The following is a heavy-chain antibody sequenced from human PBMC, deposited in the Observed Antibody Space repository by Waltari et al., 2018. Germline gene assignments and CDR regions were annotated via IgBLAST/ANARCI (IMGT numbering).Heavy chain of an antibody. D-gene: IGHD6-13*01. V-gene: IGHV3-48*03. CDR2: ISSSGSTI. CDR3: ARDVGRQQLGYGMDV. CDR1: GFTFSSYE. Sequence: EVQLVESGGGLVQPGGSLRLSCAASGFTFSSYEMNWVRQATGKGLEWVSYISSSGSTIYYADSVKGRFTISRDNAKNSLYLQMNSLRAEDTAVYYCARDVGRQQLGYGMDVWGQGTTVTVSS. J-gene: IGHJ6*02.